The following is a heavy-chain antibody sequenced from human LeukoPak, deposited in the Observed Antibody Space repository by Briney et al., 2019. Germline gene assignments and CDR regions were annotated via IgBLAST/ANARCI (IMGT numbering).Heavy chain of an antibody. D-gene: IGHD6-19*01. CDR3: ANGEQWLGIDY. Sequence: GGSLRLSCAGSGFTFSSYAMTWVRQAPGKGLEWVASITGNGGGTYYADSVKGRLTVSRDNSRKTFFVQMNSLRGEDTAVYYCANGEQWLGIDYWGQGTLVTVSS. CDR1: GFTFSSYA. V-gene: IGHV3-23*01. CDR2: ITGNGGGT. J-gene: IGHJ4*02.